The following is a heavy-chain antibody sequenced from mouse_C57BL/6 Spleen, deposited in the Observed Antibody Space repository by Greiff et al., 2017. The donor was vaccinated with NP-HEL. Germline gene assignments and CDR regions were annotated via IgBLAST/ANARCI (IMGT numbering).Heavy chain of an antibody. Sequence: QVQLQQPGAELVKPGASVKMSCKASGYTFTSYWIPWVKQRPGQGLEWIGDIYPGSGSTNYNEKFKSKATLTVDTSSSTAYMQLSSLTSVDSAVYYCARCFITTVVATRYFDYWGQGTTLTVSS. CDR2: IYPGSGST. J-gene: IGHJ2*01. D-gene: IGHD1-1*01. V-gene: IGHV1-55*01. CDR3: ARCFITTVVATRYFDY. CDR1: GYTFTSYW.